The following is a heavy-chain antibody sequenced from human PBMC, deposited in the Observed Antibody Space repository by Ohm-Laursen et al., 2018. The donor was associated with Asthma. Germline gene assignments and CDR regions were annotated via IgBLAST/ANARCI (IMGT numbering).Heavy chain of an antibody. Sequence: SLRLSCAASGFTFSSYAMHRVRQAPGKGLEWVAVISYDGSNKYYADSVKGRFTISRDNSKNTVYLQMNSLRADDTAVYYCARDGGNSGWWIDYWGQGTLVTVSS. CDR3: ARDGGNSGWWIDY. D-gene: IGHD6-19*01. V-gene: IGHV3-30*04. CDR2: ISYDGSNK. CDR1: GFTFSSYA. J-gene: IGHJ4*02.